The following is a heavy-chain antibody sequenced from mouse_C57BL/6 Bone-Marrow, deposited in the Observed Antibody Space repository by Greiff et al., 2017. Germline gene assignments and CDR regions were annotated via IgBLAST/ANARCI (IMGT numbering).Heavy chain of an antibody. CDR1: GYTFTDYY. J-gene: IGHJ3*01. D-gene: IGHD4-1*01. Sequence: QVQLQQSGAELVRPGASVKLSCKASGYTFTDYYINWVKQRPGQGLEWIARIYPGSGNTYYNEKFKGKATLTAEKSSSTAYMQLSSLTSEDSAVYFCARGGLGQAWFAYWGQGTLVTVSA. CDR2: IYPGSGNT. V-gene: IGHV1-76*01. CDR3: ARGGLGQAWFAY.